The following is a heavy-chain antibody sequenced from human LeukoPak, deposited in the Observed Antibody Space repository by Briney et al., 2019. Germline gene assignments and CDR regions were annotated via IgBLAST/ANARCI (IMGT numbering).Heavy chain of an antibody. V-gene: IGHV3-23*01. CDR1: GFTFSSHA. J-gene: IGHJ5*02. CDR2: ISGSSLST. Sequence: GGSLRLSCTASGFTFSSHAMTWVRQAPGKGLEWVSSISGSSLSTYYADSVKGRFTISRANSKNTVYLQMNSLRAEDTAVYYCAKVRPGFDPWGQGTLVTVSS. CDR3: AKVRPGFDP.